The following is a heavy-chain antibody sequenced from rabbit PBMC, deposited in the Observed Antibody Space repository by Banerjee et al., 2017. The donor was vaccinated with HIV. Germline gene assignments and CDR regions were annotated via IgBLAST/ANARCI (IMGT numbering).Heavy chain of an antibody. D-gene: IGHD2-1*01. V-gene: IGHV1S40*01. CDR1: GFSFSSYYY. Sequence: QSLEESGGDLVKPGASLTLTCTASGFSFSSYYYMCWVRQAPGKGLELIACIYTGIGSTDYATWAKGRFTISKTSSTTVTLQMTSLTAADTATYFCARDHSYYDHGKFDLWGQGTLVTVS. CDR2: IYTGIGST. CDR3: ARDHSYYDHGKFDL. J-gene: IGHJ3*01.